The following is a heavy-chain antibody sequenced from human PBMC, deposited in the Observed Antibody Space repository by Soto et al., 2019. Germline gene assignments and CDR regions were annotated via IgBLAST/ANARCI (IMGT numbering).Heavy chain of an antibody. Sequence: QVQLVESGGGLVKPGGSLRLSCAASGFTFSDYYMSWIRQAPGKGLEWLSYISISGGTIYYADSVKGRFSISRDNAKNSLYLQLSSLRADDTAVYFCARERARVFDSWGQGTLVTVSS. J-gene: IGHJ4*02. CDR1: GFTFSDYY. V-gene: IGHV3-11*01. CDR2: ISISGGTI. CDR3: ARERARVFDS.